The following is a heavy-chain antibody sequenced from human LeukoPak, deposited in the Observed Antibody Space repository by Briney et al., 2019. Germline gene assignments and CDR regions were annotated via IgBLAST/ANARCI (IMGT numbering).Heavy chain of an antibody. V-gene: IGHV3-20*01. CDR1: GFTFDDYG. CDR2: INWNGGST. D-gene: IGHD2-2*01. Sequence: PGGSLRLSCAASGFTFDDYGMSWVRQAPGKGLEWVSGINWNGGSTGYADSVKGRFTISRDNAKNSLYLQVNSLRAEDTALYHCARAGSSKDYYYMDVWGKGTTVTISS. J-gene: IGHJ6*03. CDR3: ARAGSSKDYYYMDV.